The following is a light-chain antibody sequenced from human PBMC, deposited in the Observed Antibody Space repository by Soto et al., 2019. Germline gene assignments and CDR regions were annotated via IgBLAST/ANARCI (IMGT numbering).Light chain of an antibody. CDR2: GAS. CDR1: QSVGTR. J-gene: IGKJ5*01. CDR3: QHYQSGHPIT. Sequence: EILLTQSPDTLSLSXXXXXTLSCRAAQSVGTRLAWYQHKTGQAPRLLISGASSRATGIPDRFTGSGSETSFTLTISRLEPEDFALYYCQHYQSGHPITFGQGTRLEIK. V-gene: IGKV3-20*01.